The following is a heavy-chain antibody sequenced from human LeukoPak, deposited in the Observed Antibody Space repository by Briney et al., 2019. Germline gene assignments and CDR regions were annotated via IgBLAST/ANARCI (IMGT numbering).Heavy chain of an antibody. D-gene: IGHD5-12*01. V-gene: IGHV4-59*08. CDR1: GGSISSYY. J-gene: IGHJ3*02. Sequence: SETLSLTCTVSGGSISSYYWSWIRQPPGKGPEWIGYIYYSGSTNYNPSLKSRVTISVDTSKNQFSLKLSSVTAADTAVYYCAHSGYDFAFDIWGQGTMVTVSS. CDR2: IYYSGST. CDR3: AHSGYDFAFDI.